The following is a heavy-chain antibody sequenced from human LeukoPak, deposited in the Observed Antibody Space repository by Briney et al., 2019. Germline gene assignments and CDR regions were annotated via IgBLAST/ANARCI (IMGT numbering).Heavy chain of an antibody. Sequence: GGSLRLSCAASGFTFSNAWMSWVRQAPGKGLEWVAVIWYDGSNKYYADSVKGRFTISRDNSKNTLYLQMNSLRTEDTAVYYCARMTTVITPYYYYYYGMDVWGQGTTVTVSS. CDR1: GFTFSNAW. J-gene: IGHJ6*02. CDR3: ARMTTVITPYYYYYYGMDV. CDR2: IWYDGSNK. D-gene: IGHD4-23*01. V-gene: IGHV3-33*08.